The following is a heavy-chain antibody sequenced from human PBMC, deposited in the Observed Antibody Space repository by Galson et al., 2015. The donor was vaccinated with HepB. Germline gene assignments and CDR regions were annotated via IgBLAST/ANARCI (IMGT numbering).Heavy chain of an antibody. CDR3: AKDIGYGDYEDAFDI. V-gene: IGHV3-43*01. CDR2: FSWDGNT. Sequence: SLRLSCAASGFSFDDYTMHWVRQAPGKGLEWISLFSWDGNTYYADSVKSRFTISRDNSKNSLYLQMSSLRTEDTALYYCAKDIGYGDYEDAFDIWGQGTMVTVSS. CDR1: GFSFDDYT. J-gene: IGHJ3*02. D-gene: IGHD4-17*01.